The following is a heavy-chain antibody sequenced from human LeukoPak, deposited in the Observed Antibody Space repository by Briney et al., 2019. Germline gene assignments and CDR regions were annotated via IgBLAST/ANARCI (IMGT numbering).Heavy chain of an antibody. J-gene: IGHJ4*02. Sequence: KPSETLSLTCTVSGGSISRYYWSWIRQPPGKGVEWIGHIYYSGSTNYNPSLKSRVTISVDTSKSQFSLNLSSVTAADTAVYYCARNYDSSGYTAFGYWGRGTLVTVSS. D-gene: IGHD3-22*01. CDR3: ARNYDSSGYTAFGY. CDR2: IYYSGST. V-gene: IGHV4-59*01. CDR1: GGSISRYY.